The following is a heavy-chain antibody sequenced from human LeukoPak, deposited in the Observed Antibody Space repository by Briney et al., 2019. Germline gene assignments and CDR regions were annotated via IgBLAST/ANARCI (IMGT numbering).Heavy chain of an antibody. Sequence: QTGGSLRLSCAASGFNFRDYEMNWVRQAPGKGLEWLSYISGSSGIIYYADSVKGRFSISRDNAKNSLYLQMNGLRAEDTAIYYCTRDSFFDGNYRPDYFDCWGQGTLVTVSS. J-gene: IGHJ4*02. D-gene: IGHD4-11*01. CDR3: TRDSFFDGNYRPDYFDC. CDR2: ISGSSGII. V-gene: IGHV3-48*03. CDR1: GFNFRDYE.